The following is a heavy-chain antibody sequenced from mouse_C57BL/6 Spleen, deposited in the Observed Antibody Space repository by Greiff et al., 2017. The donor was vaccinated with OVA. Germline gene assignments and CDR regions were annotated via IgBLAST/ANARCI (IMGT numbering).Heavy chain of an antibody. CDR2: INPNNGGT. V-gene: IGHV1-18*01. CDR1: GYTFTDYN. J-gene: IGHJ2*01. Sequence: VQLQQSGPELVKPGASVKIPCKASGYTFTDYNMDWVKQSHGKSLEWIGDINPNNGGTIYNQKFKGKATVTVDKSSSTAYMELRSLTSEDTAVYYCARRTVVAPFDYWGQGTTLTVSS. D-gene: IGHD1-1*01. CDR3: ARRTVVAPFDY.